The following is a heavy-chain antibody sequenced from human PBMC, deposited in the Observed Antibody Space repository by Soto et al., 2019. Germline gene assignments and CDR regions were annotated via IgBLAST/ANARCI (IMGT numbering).Heavy chain of an antibody. CDR1: GFTFSSYG. V-gene: IGHV3-33*01. D-gene: IGHD3-22*01. Sequence: QVQLVESGGGVVQPGRSLRLSCAASGFTFSSYGMHWVRQAPGKGLEWVAVIWYDGSNKYYADSVKGRFTISRDNSKNTLYLQMNSLRAEDTAVYYCARDFDDSSGYLPPDYWGQGTLVTVSS. J-gene: IGHJ4*02. CDR2: IWYDGSNK. CDR3: ARDFDDSSGYLPPDY.